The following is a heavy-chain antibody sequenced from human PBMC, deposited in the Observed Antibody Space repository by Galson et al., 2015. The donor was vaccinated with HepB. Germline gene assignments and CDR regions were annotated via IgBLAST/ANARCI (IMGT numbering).Heavy chain of an antibody. CDR3: GRDGYNRVPFDY. Sequence: SLRLSCAASGFTLNSYAMSWVRQAPGKGLEWVSEISGTGANTYYADSVRGRFTVSRDNSRNTLYLQMNSLRTEDTARYYCGRDGYNRVPFDYWGRGTLVTVSS. CDR1: GFTLNSYA. V-gene: IGHV3-23*01. D-gene: IGHD3-9*01. J-gene: IGHJ2*01. CDR2: ISGTGANT.